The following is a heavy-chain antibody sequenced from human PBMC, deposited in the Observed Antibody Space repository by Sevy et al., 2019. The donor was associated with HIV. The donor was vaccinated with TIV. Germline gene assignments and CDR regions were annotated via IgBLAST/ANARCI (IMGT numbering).Heavy chain of an antibody. CDR2: IKQDGGEK. J-gene: IGHJ4*02. D-gene: IGHD1-26*01. CDR1: GFTFSQYW. Sequence: GGSLRLSCAASGFTFSQYWMSWVRQAPGKGLEWVANIKQDGGEKYYVDSVKGRFTISRDNSKNSLYLQMNSLRAEDTAVDFCARDGGNYYFHYWGQGTLVTVSS. CDR3: ARDGGNYYFHY. V-gene: IGHV3-7*01.